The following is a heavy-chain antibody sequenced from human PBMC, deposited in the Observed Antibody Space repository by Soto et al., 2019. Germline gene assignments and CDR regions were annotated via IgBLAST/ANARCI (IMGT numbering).Heavy chain of an antibody. J-gene: IGHJ4*02. V-gene: IGHV3-73*01. CDR3: SSFMVGATPY. CDR2: IRNKANTYAT. D-gene: IGHD1-26*01. CDR1: GFTFSGSA. Sequence: PVESLKISCAASGFTFSGSAMHWVRQAAGKGLEWVGRIRNKANTYATAYAASVKGRFTISRDDSKNTAYLQMNSLKTEDTAVYYCSSFMVGATPYWGQGTLVTVSS.